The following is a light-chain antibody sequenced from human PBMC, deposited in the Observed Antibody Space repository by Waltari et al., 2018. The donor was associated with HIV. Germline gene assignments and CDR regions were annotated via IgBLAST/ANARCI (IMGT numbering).Light chain of an antibody. CDR2: AAS. V-gene: IGKV1-9*01. CDR3: QHLNSYPPFT. Sequence: IQLTHSPSFMSASVGDRFTINCRASQAISSNLAWYQQKPGQAPTLPIYAASSLPSGVPSRFSGSGSGTEFTLTIRSLQPEDFATDYCQHLNSYPPFTFGPGTTVD. J-gene: IGKJ3*01. CDR1: QAISSN.